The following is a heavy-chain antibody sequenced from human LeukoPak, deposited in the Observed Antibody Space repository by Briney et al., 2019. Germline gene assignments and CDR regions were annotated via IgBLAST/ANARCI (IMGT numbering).Heavy chain of an antibody. V-gene: IGHV3-74*01. J-gene: IGHJ4*02. CDR1: GFTFSDYW. D-gene: IGHD2-15*01. CDR3: ARDGPIYCSGDSCYPGDY. Sequence: GGSLRLSCAASGFTFSDYWMHWVRQAPGKGLVWVSHINADEDRAAYADSVKGRFTISRDNARNTLYLQVNSLRAEDTAVYYCARDGPIYCSGDSCYPGDYWGQGTLVTVSS. CDR2: INADEDRA.